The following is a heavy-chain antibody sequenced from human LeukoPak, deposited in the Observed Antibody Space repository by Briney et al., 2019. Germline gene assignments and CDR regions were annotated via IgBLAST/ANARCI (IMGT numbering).Heavy chain of an antibody. CDR1: GHTLHRYA. CDR2: NIPLFDTT. CDR3: ARGGVDFGVVMPFDY. V-gene: IGHV1-69*13. D-gene: IGHD3-3*01. Sequence: PSVKLSCESSGHTLHRYAISWVPHAPRQALEWVGENIPLFDTTHYAEKCQGRVARTADESKSTAYMELSSLRSEDTAVYYCARGGVDFGVVMPFDYWGQGTLVTVSS. J-gene: IGHJ4*02.